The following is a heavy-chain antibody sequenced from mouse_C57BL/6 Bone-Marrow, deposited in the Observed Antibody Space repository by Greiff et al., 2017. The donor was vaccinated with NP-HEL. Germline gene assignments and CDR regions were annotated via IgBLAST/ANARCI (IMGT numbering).Heavy chain of an antibody. CDR2: IWSGGST. V-gene: IGHV2-2*01. Sequence: VKVVESGPGLVQPSQSLSITCTVSGFSLTSYGVHWVRQSPGKGLEWLGVIWSGGSTDSNAAFISRLSISKDNSKSQVCFKMNSLQADDTAIYYCARNPLYDYDVGYFDYWGQGTTLTVSS. D-gene: IGHD2-4*01. CDR3: ARNPLYDYDVGYFDY. CDR1: GFSLTSYG. J-gene: IGHJ2*01.